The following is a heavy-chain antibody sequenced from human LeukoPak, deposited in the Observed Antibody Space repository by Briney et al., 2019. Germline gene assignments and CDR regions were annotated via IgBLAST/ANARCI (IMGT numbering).Heavy chain of an antibody. CDR2: IWYDGSNK. Sequence: GGSLRLSCAASGFTFSSYGTHWVRQAPGKGLEWVAVIWYDGSNKYYADSVKGRFTISSDNSKNTLYLQMNSLRAEDTAVYYCAKDFEYYYDSSGYYYFDYWGQGTLVTVSS. D-gene: IGHD3-22*01. J-gene: IGHJ4*02. CDR3: AKDFEYYYDSSGYYYFDY. CDR1: GFTFSSYG. V-gene: IGHV3-33*06.